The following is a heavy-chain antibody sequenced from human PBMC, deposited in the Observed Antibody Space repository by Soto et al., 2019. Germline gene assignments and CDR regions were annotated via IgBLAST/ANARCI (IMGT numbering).Heavy chain of an antibody. CDR1: GGSISTVNYW. J-gene: IGHJ4*02. CDR3: ARGPSGDKVDS. D-gene: IGHD7-27*01. V-gene: IGHV4-30-4*01. Sequence: QVQLQESGPGLVKPSQTLSLTCTVSGGSISTVNYWWSWIRQSPDMGLEWIGHIYNGGITYNNPSLESRVTMSVVTSHNQVALSLSSFSAADTAGYYGARGPSGDKVDSWGQGTLVTVSS. CDR2: IYNGGIT.